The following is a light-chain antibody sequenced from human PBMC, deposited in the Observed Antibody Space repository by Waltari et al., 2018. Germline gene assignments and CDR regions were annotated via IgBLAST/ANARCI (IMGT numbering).Light chain of an antibody. J-gene: IGLJ3*02. V-gene: IGLV1-40*01. CDR2: ANN. Sequence: QQVRGKAPKLPSSANNNRPSGVPDRCSGAKSGTSASLAITGRQGEDEGDYFCQAYDLSLSGRVFGGGTKLTVL. CDR3: QAYDLSLSGRV.